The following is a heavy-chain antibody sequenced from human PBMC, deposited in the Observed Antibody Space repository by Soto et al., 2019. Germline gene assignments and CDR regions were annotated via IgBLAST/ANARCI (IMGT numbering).Heavy chain of an antibody. CDR2: IDNTGST. CDR3: ARVRRGIIIAQYYYYGMDV. V-gene: IGHV4-34*01. J-gene: IGHJ6*01. CDR1: VGSFSVYY. D-gene: IGHD3-10*01. Sequence: PSETLSITCAVYVGSFSVYYWSWIRQPPGRGLDWIAEIDNTGSTNYNPSLQSRVTISADTSKNQFSLSLSTVTAADTAVYYCARVRRGIIIAQYYYYGMDVWGQGTTVTVSS.